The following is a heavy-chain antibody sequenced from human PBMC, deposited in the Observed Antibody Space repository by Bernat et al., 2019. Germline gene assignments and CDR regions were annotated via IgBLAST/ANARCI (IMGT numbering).Heavy chain of an antibody. CDR2: ISYDGSNK. D-gene: IGHD6-19*01. V-gene: IGHV3-30*18. CDR3: AKDRAYSSGWYKDY. J-gene: IGHJ4*02. Sequence: QVQLVESGGGVVQPGGSLRLSCAAPGFTFSSYGMHWVRRAPGKGLEGVAVISYDGSNKYYADSVKGRFTISRDNSKNTLYLQMNSLRAEDTAVYYCAKDRAYSSGWYKDYWGQGTLVTVSS. CDR1: GFTFSSYG.